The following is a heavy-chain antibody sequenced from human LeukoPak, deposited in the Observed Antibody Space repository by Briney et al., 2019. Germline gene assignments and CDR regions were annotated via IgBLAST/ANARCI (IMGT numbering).Heavy chain of an antibody. V-gene: IGHV1-18*01. CDR1: GYTFTSYG. Sequence: ASVKVSCKASGYTFTSYGISWVRQAPGQGLEWMGWISAYNGNTNYAQKLQGRVTMTTDTSTSTAYMEPRSLRSDDTAVYYCARDGCSGGSCSPYYYYYGMDVWGQGTTVTVSS. J-gene: IGHJ6*02. CDR2: ISAYNGNT. CDR3: ARDGCSGGSCSPYYYYYGMDV. D-gene: IGHD2-15*01.